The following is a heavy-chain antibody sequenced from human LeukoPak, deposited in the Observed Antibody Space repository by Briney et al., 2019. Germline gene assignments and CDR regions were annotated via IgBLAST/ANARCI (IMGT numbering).Heavy chain of an antibody. CDR3: ARGRDSSSSGTGWDYYYYMDV. J-gene: IGHJ6*03. CDR2: IYYSGST. V-gene: IGHV4-59*01. D-gene: IGHD6-6*01. Sequence: PSETLSLTCTVSGGSISSYYWSWIRQPPGKGLEWIGYIYYSGSTNNNPSLKSRVTISVDTSKNQFSLKLSSVTAADTAVYYCARGRDSSSSGTGWDYYYYMDVWGKGTTVTVSS. CDR1: GGSISSYY.